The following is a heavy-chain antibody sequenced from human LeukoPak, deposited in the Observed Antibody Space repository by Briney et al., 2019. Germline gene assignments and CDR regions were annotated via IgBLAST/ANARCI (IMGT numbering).Heavy chain of an antibody. Sequence: SETLSLTCAVYGGSFSGYYWSWIRQPPGKGLEWIGEINHSGSTNYNPSLKSRVTISVDTSKNQFSLKLSSVTAADTAVYYCASTRDSSGWYEGFRPYYFDYWGQGTLVTVSS. V-gene: IGHV4-34*01. J-gene: IGHJ4*02. CDR2: INHSGST. CDR1: GGSFSGYY. D-gene: IGHD6-19*01. CDR3: ASTRDSSGWYEGFRPYYFDY.